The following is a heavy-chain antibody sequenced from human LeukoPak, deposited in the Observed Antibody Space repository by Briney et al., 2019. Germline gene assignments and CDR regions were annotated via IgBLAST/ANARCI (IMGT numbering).Heavy chain of an antibody. CDR1: GGSLSSYY. Sequence: SETLSLTCTVSGGSLSSYYWSWIRQPPGKGLEWIGNMYYSGSTYYNPSLKSRVTISLDTSKNQCSLKLTSVTAADTAVYYCASVRRGFGESSKYYAYYYMGVWGKGTTVTISS. J-gene: IGHJ6*03. D-gene: IGHD3-10*01. CDR2: MYYSGST. CDR3: ASVRRGFGESSKYYAYYYMGV. V-gene: IGHV4-59*04.